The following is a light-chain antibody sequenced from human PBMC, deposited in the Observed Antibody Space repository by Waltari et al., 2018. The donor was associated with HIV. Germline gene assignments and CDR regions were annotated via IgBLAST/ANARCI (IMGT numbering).Light chain of an antibody. J-gene: IGKJ1*01. CDR1: QSITKY. V-gene: IGKV1-39*01. Sequence: DIQMTQSPSSLSASVGDRVTITCRASQSITKYLNWYQQKPVTAPKLLIYATSSLQSGVPSRFSGRGSGTVLTLTIDSLQPEDFATYYCQQSYNNPWTFGQGTKVEMK. CDR2: ATS. CDR3: QQSYNNPWT.